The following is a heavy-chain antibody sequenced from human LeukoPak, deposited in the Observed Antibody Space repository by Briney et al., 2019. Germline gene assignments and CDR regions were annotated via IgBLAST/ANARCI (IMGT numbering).Heavy chain of an antibody. Sequence: GASVKVSCKASGYTFTTYGIIWVRQAPGQGLEWMGWISTYNAKTKYAQNLQGRVAMTTDTSTSTVYMELRSLTSDDMAVYYCARDTGSNFFDPWGQGTLVTVAS. V-gene: IGHV1-18*03. J-gene: IGHJ5*02. D-gene: IGHD1-26*01. CDR3: ARDTGSNFFDP. CDR2: ISTYNAKT. CDR1: GYTFTTYG.